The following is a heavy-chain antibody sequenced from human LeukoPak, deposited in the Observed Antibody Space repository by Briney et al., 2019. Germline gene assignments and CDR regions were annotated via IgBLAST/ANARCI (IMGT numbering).Heavy chain of an antibody. CDR2: LSSDGADK. CDR3: ARDLSGTADYYFEY. J-gene: IGHJ4*02. V-gene: IGHV3-30*03. Sequence: GGSLRLSCAASGFTFSSYGMHWVRQAPGKGLEWVAVLSSDGADKHYADSVKGRFTISRDNSKNTLYLQMNSLRGEDTAVYYCARDLSGTADYYFEYWGQGTLVTVSS. D-gene: IGHD2-21*02. CDR1: GFTFSSYG.